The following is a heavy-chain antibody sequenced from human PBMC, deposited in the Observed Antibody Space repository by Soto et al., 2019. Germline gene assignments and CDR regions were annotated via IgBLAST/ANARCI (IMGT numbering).Heavy chain of an antibody. CDR1: GFTFNNAW. CDR2: IKSRADGETT. Sequence: EVQLVESGGGLVEPGGSLRLSCAASGFTFNNAWMSWVHQAPGKGLEWVGRIKSRADGETTDYAVPVKGRFTISRDDSKNTLSLQMNSLKTEDTAVYYCTTGTTVAKYYFDFWGQGTLVTVSS. D-gene: IGHD1-1*01. J-gene: IGHJ4*02. CDR3: TTGTTVAKYYFDF. V-gene: IGHV3-15*01.